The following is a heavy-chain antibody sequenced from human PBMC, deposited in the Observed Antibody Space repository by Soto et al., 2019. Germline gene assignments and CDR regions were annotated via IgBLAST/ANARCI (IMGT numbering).Heavy chain of an antibody. D-gene: IGHD3-22*01. V-gene: IGHV3-48*02. CDR3: ARADFYYHSSGYSRTIDY. CDR2: ISSSSSTI. J-gene: IGHJ4*02. Sequence: EVQLVESGGGLVQPGGSLRLSCAASGFTFSSYSMNWVRQAPGKGLEWVSYISSSSSTIYYADSVKGRFTISRDNAKNSLSLQINSLRDEDTAVSYCARADFYYHSSGYSRTIDYWGQGTLVTVSS. CDR1: GFTFSSYS.